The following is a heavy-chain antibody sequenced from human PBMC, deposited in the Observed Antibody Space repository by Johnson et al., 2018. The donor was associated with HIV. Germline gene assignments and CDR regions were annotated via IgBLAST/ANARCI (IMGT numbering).Heavy chain of an antibody. V-gene: IGHV3-9*01. D-gene: IGHD4-17*01. J-gene: IGHJ3*02. CDR2: ISGSGGTI. Sequence: VQLVESGGGLVQSGRSLRLSCVASGFTFEDYAMHWVRQAPGKGLEWVSAISGSGGTIYYADSVKGRFSISRDNAKNSLYLQMNSLRAEDTAFYYCARERLTTHAFDIWGQGTMVTVSS. CDR1: GFTFEDYA. CDR3: ARERLTTHAFDI.